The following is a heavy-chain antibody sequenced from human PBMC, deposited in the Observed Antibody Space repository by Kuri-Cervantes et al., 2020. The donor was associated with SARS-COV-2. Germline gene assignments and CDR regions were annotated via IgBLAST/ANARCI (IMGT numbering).Heavy chain of an antibody. CDR2: ISSISSFI. D-gene: IGHD2-21*01. V-gene: IGHV3-21*01. CDR1: GFTFSSYA. CDR3: ARDPAYCGGDCYFNYYYYYGMDV. Sequence: GGSLRLSCAASGFTFSSYAMNWVRQAPGKGLEWVSSISSISSFIYYAVSVKGRFTISRDNAKNSLYLQMNSLRAEDTAMYYCARDPAYCGGDCYFNYYYYYGMDVWGQGTTVTVSS. J-gene: IGHJ6*02.